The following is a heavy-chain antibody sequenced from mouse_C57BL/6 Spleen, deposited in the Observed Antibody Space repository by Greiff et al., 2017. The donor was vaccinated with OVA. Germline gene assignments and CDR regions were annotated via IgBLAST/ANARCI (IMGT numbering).Heavy chain of an antibody. CDR1: GYAFTNYL. Sequence: QVQLQQSGAELVRPGTSVKVSCKASGYAFTNYLIEWVKQRPGQGLEWIGVINPGSGGTNYNEKFKGKATLTADKSSSTAYMQLSSLTSEDSAVYFCARPITTVAAGGWFAYWGQGTLVTVSA. D-gene: IGHD1-1*01. V-gene: IGHV1-54*01. CDR3: ARPITTVAAGGWFAY. J-gene: IGHJ3*01. CDR2: INPGSGGT.